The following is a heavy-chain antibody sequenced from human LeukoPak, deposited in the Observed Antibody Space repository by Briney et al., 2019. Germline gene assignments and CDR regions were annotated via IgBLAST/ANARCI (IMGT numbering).Heavy chain of an antibody. CDR2: IDTYSGKT. CDR3: ARDRGIAEADSFDP. D-gene: IGHD6-13*01. CDR1: GYTYTTDG. Sequence: ASVKVSCKASGYTYTTDGISWARQAPGQGLEWMGWIDTYSGKTNDAQKFQGRVTMTSDTSTSTAYMELRSLRSDDTAVYYCARDRGIAEADSFDPWGQGTLVTVSS. J-gene: IGHJ5*02. V-gene: IGHV1-18*01.